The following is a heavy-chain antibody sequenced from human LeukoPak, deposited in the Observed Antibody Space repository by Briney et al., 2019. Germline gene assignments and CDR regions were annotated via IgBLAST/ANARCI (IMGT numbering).Heavy chain of an antibody. D-gene: IGHD3-22*01. V-gene: IGHV3-53*01. CDR3: GGLKDSSGYSPDY. Sequence: GGSLRLSCAASGFTVSSNYMSWVRQAPGKGLEWVSVIYSGGSTYYADSVKGRFTISRDNSKNTLYLQMNSLRAEDTAVYYCGGLKDSSGYSPDYWGQETLVTAPS. CDR2: IYSGGST. CDR1: GFTVSSNY. J-gene: IGHJ4*02.